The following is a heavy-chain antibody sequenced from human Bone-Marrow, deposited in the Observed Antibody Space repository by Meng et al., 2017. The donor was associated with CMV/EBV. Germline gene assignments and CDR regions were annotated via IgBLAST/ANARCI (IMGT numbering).Heavy chain of an antibody. CDR3: ARGWGGDQEAIDY. D-gene: IGHD4-17*01. Sequence: QALGGTFSRYAISWVRQAPGQGFEWMGVIIPIFGTRNYAQKFQGRVTITADESTTTAYMDLSSLRSEDTAVYYCARGWGGDQEAIDYWGQGTLVTVSS. V-gene: IGHV1-69*01. CDR1: GGTFSRYA. CDR2: IIPIFGTR. J-gene: IGHJ4*02.